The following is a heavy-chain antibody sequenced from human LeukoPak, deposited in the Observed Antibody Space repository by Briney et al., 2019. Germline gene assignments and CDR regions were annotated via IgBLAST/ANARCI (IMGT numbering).Heavy chain of an antibody. Sequence: TSETLSLTCTVSGGSISSSGSYWGWIRQPPGKGLEWIGSVYYSGNTYNPSLKSRVTISVDTSKNQFSLNLTSVNAADTAIYYCARVMAAGREDLNWFDPWGQGTLVTVSS. CDR3: ARVMAAGREDLNWFDP. J-gene: IGHJ5*02. CDR2: VYYSGNT. D-gene: IGHD6-13*01. CDR1: GGSISSSGSY. V-gene: IGHV4-39*07.